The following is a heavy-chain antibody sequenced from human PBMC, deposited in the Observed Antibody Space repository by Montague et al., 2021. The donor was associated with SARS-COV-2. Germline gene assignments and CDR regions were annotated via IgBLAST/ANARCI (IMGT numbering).Heavy chain of an antibody. J-gene: IGHJ4*02. CDR1: GGSISTYY. V-gene: IGHV4-59*01. CDR2: IYYGGST. CDR3: ASPGGYCTGGSRYYVY. Sequence: SETLSLTCSVSGGSISTYYWSWIRQPPGKGLEWIGYIYYGGSTNYNPSLKSRVTISIDTSKNQFSLELSSVTAADMAVYYCASPGGYCTGGSRYYVYWGQGTLVTVSS. D-gene: IGHD2-15*01.